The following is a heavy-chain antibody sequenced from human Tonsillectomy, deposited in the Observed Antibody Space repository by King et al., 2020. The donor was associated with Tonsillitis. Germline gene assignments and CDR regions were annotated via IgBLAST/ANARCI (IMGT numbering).Heavy chain of an antibody. CDR1: GGSFSGYY. D-gene: IGHD3-10*01. CDR2: INHSGST. Sequence: VQLQQWGAGLLKPSETLSLTCAVYGGSFSGYYWSWIRQPPGKGLEWIGEINHSGSTNYNPSLKSRVTISVDTSKNQFSLKLSSMTAADTAVYYCARGRITMGRGNAFDIWGQGTMVTVSS. CDR3: ARGRITMGRGNAFDI. J-gene: IGHJ3*02. V-gene: IGHV4-34*01.